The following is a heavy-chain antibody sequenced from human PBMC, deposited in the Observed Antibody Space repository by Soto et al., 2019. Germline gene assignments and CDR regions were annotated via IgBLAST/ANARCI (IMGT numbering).Heavy chain of an antibody. D-gene: IGHD6-13*01. CDR3: ARGIAAAGDYYYYYMDV. Sequence: QVQLQESGPGLVKPSQTLSLTCTVSGGSISSGGYYWSWIRQHPGKGLEWIGYIYYRGSTYYKPSLKSRVTISVDTSKNQFSLKLSSVTAADTAVYYCARGIAAAGDYYYYYMDVWGKGTTVTVSS. CDR1: GGSISSGGYY. CDR2: IYYRGST. J-gene: IGHJ6*03. V-gene: IGHV4-31*03.